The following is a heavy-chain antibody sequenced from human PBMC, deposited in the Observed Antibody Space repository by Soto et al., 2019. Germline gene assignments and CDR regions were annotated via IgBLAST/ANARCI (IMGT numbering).Heavy chain of an antibody. D-gene: IGHD2-15*01. V-gene: IGHV1-2*02. CDR3: ARGYCSGGSCSWFDP. Sequence: ASVKVSCKASGYTFTGYYMHWVRQAPGQGLEWMGWINPNSGGTNYAQEFQGRVTMTRDTSISTAYMELSRLRSDDTAVYYCARGYCSGGSCSWFDPWGQGTLVTVS. CDR2: INPNSGGT. CDR1: GYTFTGYY. J-gene: IGHJ5*02.